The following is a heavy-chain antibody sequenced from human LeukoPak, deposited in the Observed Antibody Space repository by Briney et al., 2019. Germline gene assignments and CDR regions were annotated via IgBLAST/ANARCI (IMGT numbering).Heavy chain of an antibody. D-gene: IGHD6-19*01. V-gene: IGHV3-30-3*01. CDR3: AKSSGWSRENYFDY. J-gene: IGHJ4*02. Sequence: GGSLRLSCAASGFIFSSYAMHWVRQAPGKGLEWVAVISYDGSNKYYADSVKGRFTISRDNSKNTLYLQMNSLRAEDTAVYYCAKSSGWSRENYFDYWGQGTLVTVSS. CDR2: ISYDGSNK. CDR1: GFIFSSYA.